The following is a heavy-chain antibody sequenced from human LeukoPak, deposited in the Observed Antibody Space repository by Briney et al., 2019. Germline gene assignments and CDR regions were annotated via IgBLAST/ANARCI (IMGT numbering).Heavy chain of an antibody. V-gene: IGHV3-66*01. J-gene: IGHJ4*02. CDR3: ARDSDYDSTGGY. D-gene: IGHD3-22*01. Sequence: QTGGSLRLSCAASGFTVSSNYMSWVRRAPGKGLEWVSVIYSGGSTYYADSVKGRFTISRDNSKNTLYLQMNSLRAEDTAVYYCARDSDYDSTGGYWGQGTLVTVSS. CDR2: IYSGGST. CDR1: GFTVSSNY.